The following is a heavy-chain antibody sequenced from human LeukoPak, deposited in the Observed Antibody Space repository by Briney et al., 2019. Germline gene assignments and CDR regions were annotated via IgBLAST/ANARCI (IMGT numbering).Heavy chain of an antibody. D-gene: IGHD2-8*01. CDR2: VNIGGST. CDR3: ARETRNCTNGVCSNRDFDC. CDR1: GGSISTYY. Sequence: PSETLSLTCTVSGGSISTYYWNWIRQPAGKGLEWIGRVNIGGSTNYNPSLQSRVTMSVDTSKNQFSLKLSSVTAADTAVYYCARETRNCTNGVCSNRDFDCWGQGTLVTVSS. V-gene: IGHV4-4*07. J-gene: IGHJ4*02.